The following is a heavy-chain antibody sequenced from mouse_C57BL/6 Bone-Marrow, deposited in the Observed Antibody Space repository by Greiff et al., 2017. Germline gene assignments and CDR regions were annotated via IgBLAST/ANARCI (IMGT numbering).Heavy chain of an antibody. V-gene: IGHV1-82*01. CDR3: ARSRRLTVVADY. Sequence: QVQLKESGPELVKPGASVKISCKASGYAFSSSWMNWVKQRPGKGLEWIGRIYPGDGDTNYNGKFKGKATLTADKSSSTAYMQLSSLTSEDSAVYFCARSRRLTVVADYWGQGTTLTVSS. D-gene: IGHD1-1*01. J-gene: IGHJ2*01. CDR1: GYAFSSSW. CDR2: IYPGDGDT.